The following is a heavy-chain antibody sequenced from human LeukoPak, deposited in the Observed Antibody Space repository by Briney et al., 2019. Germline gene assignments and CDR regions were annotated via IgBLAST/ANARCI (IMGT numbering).Heavy chain of an antibody. Sequence: SGGSLRLSCAASGFTFSSYAMHWVRQAPGKGLEWVAVISYDGSNKYHADSVKGRFTISRDNSKNTLYLQMNSLRAEDTAVYYCASQTTVVTLGYFDYWGQGTLATVSS. CDR1: GFTFSSYA. CDR2: ISYDGSNK. V-gene: IGHV3-30-3*01. J-gene: IGHJ4*02. CDR3: ASQTTVVTLGYFDY. D-gene: IGHD4-23*01.